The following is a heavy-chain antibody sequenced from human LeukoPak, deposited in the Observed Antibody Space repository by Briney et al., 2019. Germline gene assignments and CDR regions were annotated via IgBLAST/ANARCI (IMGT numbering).Heavy chain of an antibody. V-gene: IGHV1-69*06. CDR2: IIPIFGTA. Sequence: XIXXVRQAPGQGXEWMGGIIPIFGTANYAQKFQGRVTITADKXXSTXYMELSSLRSEDTAVYYCASXXXXAXADYXGXXXXVTV. CDR1: X. J-gene: IGHJ4*01. CDR3: ASXXXXAXADY.